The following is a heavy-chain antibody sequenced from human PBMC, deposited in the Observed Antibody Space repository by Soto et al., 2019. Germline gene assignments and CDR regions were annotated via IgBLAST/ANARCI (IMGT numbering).Heavy chain of an antibody. Sequence: QVQLQESGPGLVKPSQTLSLTCTVSGGSISSGGYYWSWIRQHPGKGLEWIGYIYYSGSTYYNPSVKCRVTLSVDTSKNQFSLKLSSVTAADTAVYYCARELRFGEDYYGMDVWGQGTTVTVSS. J-gene: IGHJ6*02. CDR2: IYYSGST. D-gene: IGHD3-10*01. V-gene: IGHV4-31*03. CDR3: ARELRFGEDYYGMDV. CDR1: GGSISSGGYY.